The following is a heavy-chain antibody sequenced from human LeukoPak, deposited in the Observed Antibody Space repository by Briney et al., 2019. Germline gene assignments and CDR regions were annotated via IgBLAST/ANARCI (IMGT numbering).Heavy chain of an antibody. CDR1: GYTFTGYY. V-gene: IGHV1-2*02. D-gene: IGHD3-3*01. Sequence: GASVKVSCKASGYTFTGYYMHWVRQAPGQGLEWMGWINPNSGGTNYAQKFQGRVTMTRDTSISTAYMELSRLRSDDTAVYYCARDLYKNYDFWSGYSKNWFDPWGQGTLVTVSS. CDR2: INPNSGGT. J-gene: IGHJ5*02. CDR3: ARDLYKNYDFWSGYSKNWFDP.